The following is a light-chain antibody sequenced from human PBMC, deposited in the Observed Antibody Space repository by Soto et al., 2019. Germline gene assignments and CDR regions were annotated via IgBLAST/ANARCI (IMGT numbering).Light chain of an antibody. V-gene: IGKV3D-20*02. J-gene: IGKJ5*01. CDR3: HQRYNWPRVT. CDR1: QSVSSIY. Sequence: EIVLTQSPGTLSLSPGERATLSCRASQSVSSIYLAWYQQKPGQAPRLLVYGASSRATGIPDRFSGSGSGTDFTLTISRLEPEDFAVYFCHQRYNWPRVTFGQGTRLEIK. CDR2: GAS.